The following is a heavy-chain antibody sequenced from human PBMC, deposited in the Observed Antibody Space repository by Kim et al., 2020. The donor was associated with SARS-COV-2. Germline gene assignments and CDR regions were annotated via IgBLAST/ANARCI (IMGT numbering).Heavy chain of an antibody. CDR3: AKNYDASSGYYYFDY. J-gene: IGHJ4*02. Sequence: ASVKGRFTSRRDDSRNSLYLQMNSLKTEDTAVYYCAKNYDASSGYYYFDYWGQGTLVTVSS. D-gene: IGHD3-22*01. V-gene: IGHV3-72*01.